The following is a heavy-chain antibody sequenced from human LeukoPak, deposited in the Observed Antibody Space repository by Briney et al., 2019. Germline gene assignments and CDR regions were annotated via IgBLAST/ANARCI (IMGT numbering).Heavy chain of an antibody. Sequence: GGSLRLSCAASGFTLSTNWMSWVRQAPGKGLEWVANIKQDGSEKYYVDSVKGRFTISRDNAKNSLYLQMNSLRAEDTAVYYCARTYYYDSSGYYTAWGQGTLVTVSS. CDR1: GFTLSTNW. V-gene: IGHV3-7*03. CDR2: IKQDGSEK. D-gene: IGHD3-22*01. CDR3: ARTYYYDSSGYYTA. J-gene: IGHJ4*02.